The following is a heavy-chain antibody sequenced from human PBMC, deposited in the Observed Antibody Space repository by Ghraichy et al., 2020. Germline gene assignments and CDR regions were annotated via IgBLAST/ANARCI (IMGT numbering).Heavy chain of an antibody. D-gene: IGHD6-19*01. CDR1: GGSFSGHY. CDR2: INHSGNT. J-gene: IGHJ3*02. CDR3: ARPGGIAVSGPPPAFDI. Sequence: SETLSLTCAVYGGSFSGHYWSWVRQPPGKGLEWIGEINHSGNTNYNPSLKSRVTISVDTSKNQFSLKLSSVTAADTAIYYCARPGGIAVSGPPPAFDIWGQGTMVTVSS. V-gene: IGHV4-34*01.